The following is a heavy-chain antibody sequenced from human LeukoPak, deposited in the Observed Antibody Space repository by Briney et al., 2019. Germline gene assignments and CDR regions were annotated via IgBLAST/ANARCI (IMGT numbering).Heavy chain of an antibody. D-gene: IGHD3-10*01. V-gene: IGHV3-7*01. CDR3: ARDPSGSPVFDP. CDR2: IKQDGSVK. Sequence: GGSLRLSCAASGFTFSSYWMIWVRQAPGKGLEWVANIKQDGSVKNYVDSVKGRFTISRNNAKNSLFLQMNSLRAEDTAVYYCARDPSGSPVFDPWGQGTLVTVSS. J-gene: IGHJ5*02. CDR1: GFTFSSYW.